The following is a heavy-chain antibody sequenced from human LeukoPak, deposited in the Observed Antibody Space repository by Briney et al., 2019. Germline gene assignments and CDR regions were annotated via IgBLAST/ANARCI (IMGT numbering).Heavy chain of an antibody. J-gene: IGHJ4*02. V-gene: IGHV3-53*01. CDR1: GFTVSSNY. Sequence: GGSLRLSCAASGFTVSSNYMSWVRQAPGKGLEWVSVIYSGGTIYYADSVKGRFTISRDNSKNTLYLQMNSLRAEDTAVYYCAKVGGYSYGTFDYWGQGTQVIVSS. CDR3: AKVGGYSYGTFDY. D-gene: IGHD5-18*01. CDR2: IYSGGTI.